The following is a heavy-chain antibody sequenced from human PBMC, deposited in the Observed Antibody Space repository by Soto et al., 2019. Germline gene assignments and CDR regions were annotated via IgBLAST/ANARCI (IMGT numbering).Heavy chain of an antibody. CDR1: GYSFTTHG. CDR2: ITTYSGHT. Sequence: QVQLVQSGPEVKKPGASVKISCKASGYSFTTHGITWVRQAPGQGLEWMGLITTYSGHTSYSPSLQGRVSMTRDTATSTAYMELKSLRADEKAVYYCASVFSSRYSPPHWFDPWGQGTLVTVSS. V-gene: IGHV1-18*01. J-gene: IGHJ5*02. CDR3: ASVFSSRYSPPHWFDP. D-gene: IGHD6-13*01.